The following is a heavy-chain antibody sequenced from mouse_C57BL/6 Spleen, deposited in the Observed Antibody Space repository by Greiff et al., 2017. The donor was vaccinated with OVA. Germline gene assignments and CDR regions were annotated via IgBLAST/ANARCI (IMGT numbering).Heavy chain of an antibody. J-gene: IGHJ4*01. V-gene: IGHV1-81*01. D-gene: IGHD1-1*01. CDR1: GYTFTSYG. Sequence: VQGVESGAELARPGASVKLSCKASGYTFTSYGISWVKQRTGQGLEWIGEIYPRSGNTYYNEKFKGKATLTADKSSSTAYMELRSLTSEDSAVYFCARFYGSSYGYAMDYWGQGTSVTVSS. CDR3: ARFYGSSYGYAMDY. CDR2: IYPRSGNT.